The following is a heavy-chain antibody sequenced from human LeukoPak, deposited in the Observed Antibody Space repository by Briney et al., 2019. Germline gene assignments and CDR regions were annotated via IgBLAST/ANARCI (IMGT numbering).Heavy chain of an antibody. J-gene: IGHJ4*02. CDR3: ARGLDYYDGTTYCWDY. Sequence: SETLSLTCTVSGGSISSGGYYWSWIRQPPGKGLEWTGYIYYSGSTNYNPSLKSRVTISVDTSKNQFSLKLSSVTAADTAVYYCARGLDYYDGTTYCWDYWGQGTLVTVSS. D-gene: IGHD3-22*01. CDR2: IYYSGST. V-gene: IGHV4-61*08. CDR1: GGSISSGGYY.